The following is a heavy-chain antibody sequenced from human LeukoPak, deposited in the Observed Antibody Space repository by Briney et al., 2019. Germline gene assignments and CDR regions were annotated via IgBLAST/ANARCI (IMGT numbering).Heavy chain of an antibody. CDR2: INPNSGGT. D-gene: IGHD4-17*01. V-gene: IGHV1-2*02. CDR3: ARPLWDYGDMLGY. CDR1: GYTFTGYY. Sequence: ASVKVSCKASGYTFTGYYMHWVRQAPGQGLEWMGWINPNSGGTNYAQKFQGRVTMTRDTSISTAYMELRSLRSDDTAVYYCARPLWDYGDMLGYWGQGTLVTVSS. J-gene: IGHJ4*02.